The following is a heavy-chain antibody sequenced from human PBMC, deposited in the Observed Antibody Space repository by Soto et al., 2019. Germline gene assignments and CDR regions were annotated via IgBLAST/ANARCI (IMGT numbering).Heavy chain of an antibody. Sequence: SETLSLTCTVSGGSISSYYWCWFRQPARPGLERIGRIYTSGSTNYNPSPKSRVTMSVDTSKNHFSLKLSSVTAADTAVYYCAREGRPAAAGTNAYYYYYGMDVWGQGTTVTVSS. CDR3: AREGRPAAAGTNAYYYYYGMDV. CDR1: GGSISSYY. CDR2: IYTSGST. D-gene: IGHD6-13*01. J-gene: IGHJ6*02. V-gene: IGHV4-4*07.